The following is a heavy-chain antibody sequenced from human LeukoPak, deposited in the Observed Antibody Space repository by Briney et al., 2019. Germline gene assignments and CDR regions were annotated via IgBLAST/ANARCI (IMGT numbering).Heavy chain of an antibody. CDR2: ISGSGGST. CDR3: AKEGYSSYVYYYYYMDV. Sequence: GESLRLSCGASGFSFTTYWMGWVRQAPGKGLEWVSAISGSGGSTYYADSVKGRFTISRDNSKNTLYLQMNSLRAEDTAVYYCAKEGYSSYVYYYYYMDVWGKGTTVTVSS. CDR1: GFSFTTYW. J-gene: IGHJ6*03. V-gene: IGHV3-23*01. D-gene: IGHD6-6*01.